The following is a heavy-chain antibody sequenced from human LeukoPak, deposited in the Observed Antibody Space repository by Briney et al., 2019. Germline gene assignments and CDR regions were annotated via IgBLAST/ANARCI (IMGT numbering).Heavy chain of an antibody. V-gene: IGHV1-2*04. CDR1: GYTFTGYY. D-gene: IGHD3-3*01. J-gene: IGHJ6*02. Sequence: ASVKVSCKASGYTFTGYYMHWVRQAPGQGLEWMGWINPISGGTNYAQKFQGWVTMTRDTSISTAYMELSRLRSDDTAVYYCARGTTIWSGYLPFYYYYYGMDVWGQGTTVTVSS. CDR3: ARGTTIWSGYLPFYYYYYGMDV. CDR2: INPISGGT.